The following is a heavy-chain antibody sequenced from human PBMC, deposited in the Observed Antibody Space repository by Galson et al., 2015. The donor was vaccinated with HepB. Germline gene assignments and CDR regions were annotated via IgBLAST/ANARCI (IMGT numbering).Heavy chain of an antibody. D-gene: IGHD2-2*01. Sequence: SVKVSCKASGGTFSSYAISWVRQAPGQGLEWMGGIIPIFGIANYAQKFQGRVTITADKSTSTAYMELSSLRSEDTAVYYCAGRDCSSTSCYSQYYFDYWGQGTLVTVSS. CDR2: IIPIFGIA. CDR3: AGRDCSSTSCYSQYYFDY. V-gene: IGHV1-69*10. CDR1: GGTFSSYA. J-gene: IGHJ4*02.